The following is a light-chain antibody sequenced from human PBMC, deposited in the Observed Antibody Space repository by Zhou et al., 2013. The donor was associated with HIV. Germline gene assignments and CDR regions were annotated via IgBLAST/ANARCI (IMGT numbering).Light chain of an antibody. CDR1: QSVTTTH. CDR2: GAS. CDR3: QQYGTSPYS. Sequence: TQSPGTLSLSPGERATLSCRASQSVTTTHLAWYQQKPGRAPRLLIYGASSRATGIPDRFSGSGSGTDFTLTISRLEPEDFAVYYCQQYGTSPYSFGQGTKLEIK. J-gene: IGKJ2*03. V-gene: IGKV3-20*01.